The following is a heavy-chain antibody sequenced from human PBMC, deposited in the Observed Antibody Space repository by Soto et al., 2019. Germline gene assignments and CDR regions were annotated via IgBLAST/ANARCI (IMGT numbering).Heavy chain of an antibody. D-gene: IGHD2-2*01. V-gene: IGHV1-69*02. J-gene: IGHJ4*02. CDR1: GGTFSSYT. Sequence: SVKISCKASGGTFSSYTISWVRQAPGQGLEWMGRIIPILGIANYAQKFQGRVTITADKSTSTAYMELSSLRSEDTAVYYCARLSEYQVPFDYWGQGTLVTVSS. CDR2: IIPILGIA. CDR3: ARLSEYQVPFDY.